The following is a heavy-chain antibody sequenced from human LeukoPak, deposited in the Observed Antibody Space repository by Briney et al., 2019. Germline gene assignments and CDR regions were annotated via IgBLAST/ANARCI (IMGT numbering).Heavy chain of an antibody. J-gene: IGHJ4*02. CDR1: GFTVSSNY. CDR2: IYSGGST. V-gene: IGHV3-53*01. D-gene: IGHD6-19*01. Sequence: SGGSLRLSCAASGFTVSSNYMSWVRQAPGKGLEWVSVIYSGGSTYYADSVKGRFTISRDNSKNTLYLQMNSLRAEDTAVYYCAKAGIAVAGGFDYWGQGTLVTVSS. CDR3: AKAGIAVAGGFDY.